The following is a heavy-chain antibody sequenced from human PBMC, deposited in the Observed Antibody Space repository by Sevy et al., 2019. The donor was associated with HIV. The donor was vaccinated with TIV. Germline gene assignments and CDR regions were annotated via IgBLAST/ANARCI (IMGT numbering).Heavy chain of an antibody. Sequence: GGSLRLSCAASGFTFTTYNMHWVRQAPGKGLVWVSRINSDGSSTTYADSVKGRFTISRDNAKNTLYLQMNSLRAEDTAVYYCAKTGRYSYYYGMDVWGQGTTVTVSS. CDR3: AKTGRYSYYYGMDV. CDR1: GFTFTTYN. J-gene: IGHJ6*02. CDR2: INSDGSST. V-gene: IGHV3-74*03.